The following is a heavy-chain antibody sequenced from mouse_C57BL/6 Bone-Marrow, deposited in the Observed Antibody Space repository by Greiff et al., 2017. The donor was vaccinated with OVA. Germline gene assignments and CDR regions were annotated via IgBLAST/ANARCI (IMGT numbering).Heavy chain of an antibody. V-gene: IGHV5-6*02. J-gene: IGHJ2*01. D-gene: IGHD1-1*01. Sequence: EVKLEESGGDLVKPGGSLKLSCAASGFTFSSYGMSWVRQTPDKRLEWVATISSGGSYTYYPDSVKGRFTISRDNAKNNLYLQISSLRSEDTAVYYCARHYYGSSYYWGQGTTLTVSS. CDR2: ISSGGSYT. CDR3: ARHYYGSSYY. CDR1: GFTFSSYG.